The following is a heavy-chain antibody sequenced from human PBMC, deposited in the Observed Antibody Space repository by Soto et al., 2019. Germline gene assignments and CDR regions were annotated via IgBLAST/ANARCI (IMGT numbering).Heavy chain of an antibody. D-gene: IGHD1-1*01. CDR1: GYTFTSNY. V-gene: IGHV1-46*03. CDR3: ARGSRNWLWYVDL. J-gene: IGHJ2*01. Sequence: QVHLVQSGAEVKKPGASVKLSCKASGYTFTSNYLYWVRQAPGHGLEWMGMINPSDSSTTYPRKFQGRVSMSRDKATSTIDMEVTRLRSEDTAVYYDARGSRNWLWYVDLRGRGALFTVSS. CDR2: INPSDSST.